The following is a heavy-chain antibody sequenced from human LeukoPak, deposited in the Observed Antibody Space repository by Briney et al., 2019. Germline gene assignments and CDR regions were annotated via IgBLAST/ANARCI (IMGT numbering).Heavy chain of an antibody. CDR3: ATDSTAARELDY. J-gene: IGHJ4*02. Sequence: ASVKVSCKVSGYTLTELSMHWVRQAPGKGLEWMGGFDPEDGETFYAQKFQGRVTMTEDTSTDTAYMELSSLRSEDTAVYYCATDSTAARELDYWGQGTLVTVSS. CDR2: FDPEDGET. CDR1: GYTLTELS. V-gene: IGHV1-24*01. D-gene: IGHD2-21*02.